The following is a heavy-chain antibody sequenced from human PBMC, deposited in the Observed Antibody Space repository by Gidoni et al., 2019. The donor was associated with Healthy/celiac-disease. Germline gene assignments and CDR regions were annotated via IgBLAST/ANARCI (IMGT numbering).Heavy chain of an antibody. D-gene: IGHD3-22*01. Sequence: EVQLVESGGGLVPPGGSVKLSCASSGFTCSGSAMHWVRQAAGNGLEWVGCIRSKANRYATVYAASVKGRCTISKDDSKNTAHLKMNSLKTEDTAVYYCTSHDSSGYSDYWCQGTLVTVSS. CDR1: GFTCSGSA. V-gene: IGHV3-73*02. CDR3: TSHDSSGYSDY. CDR2: IRSKANRYAT. J-gene: IGHJ4*02.